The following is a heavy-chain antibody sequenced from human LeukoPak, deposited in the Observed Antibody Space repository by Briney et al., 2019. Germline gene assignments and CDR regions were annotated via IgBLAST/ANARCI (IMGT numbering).Heavy chain of an antibody. V-gene: IGHV1-69*05. J-gene: IGHJ3*02. CDR3: ANSSSSPYDAFDI. CDR1: GGTFSSYA. CDR2: IIPIFGTA. D-gene: IGHD6-6*01. Sequence: SVKVSCKASGGTFSSYAISWVRQAPGQGLEWMGGIIPIFGTANYAQKFQGRVTITTDESTSTAYMELCSLRSEDTAVYYCANSSSSPYDAFDIWGQGTMVTVSS.